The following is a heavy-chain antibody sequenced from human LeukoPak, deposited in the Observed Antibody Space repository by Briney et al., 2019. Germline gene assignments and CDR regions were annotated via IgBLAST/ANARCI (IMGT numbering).Heavy chain of an antibody. CDR3: ASTVPGGSVDY. Sequence: QAGGSLRLSCAASGFTFDDYAMHWVRQAPGKGLEWVSGISWNSGSIGYADSVKGRFTISRDNAKNTLYLQMNSLRAEDTAVYYCASTVPGGSVDYWGQGTLVTVSS. D-gene: IGHD4-17*01. V-gene: IGHV3-9*01. CDR2: ISWNSGSI. J-gene: IGHJ4*02. CDR1: GFTFDDYA.